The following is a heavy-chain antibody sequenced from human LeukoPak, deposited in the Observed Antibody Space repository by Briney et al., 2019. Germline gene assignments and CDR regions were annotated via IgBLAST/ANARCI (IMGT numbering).Heavy chain of an antibody. V-gene: IGHV1-2*06. CDR3: ARIRCSSTSCLFDY. D-gene: IGHD2-2*01. J-gene: IGHJ4*02. CDR2: INPNSGGT. Sequence: ASVKVSCKASGYTFTGYYMRWVRQAPGQGLEWMGRINPNSGGTNYAQKFQGRVTMTRDTSISTAYMELSRLRSDDTAVYYCARIRCSSTSCLFDYWGQGTLVTVSS. CDR1: GYTFTGYY.